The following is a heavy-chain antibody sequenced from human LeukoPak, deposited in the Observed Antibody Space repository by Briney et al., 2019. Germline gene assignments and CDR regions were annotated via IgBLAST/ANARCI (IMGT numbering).Heavy chain of an antibody. CDR3: ARVGEEYCSSTSCREYFDY. CDR1: GGSISSYY. J-gene: IGHJ4*02. V-gene: IGHV4-59*01. D-gene: IGHD2-2*01. Sequence: PSETLSLTCTVSGGSISSYYWSWLRQPPGKGLEWIVYIYYSGSTNYNPSLKSRVTISVDTSKNQFSLKLSSVTAADTAVYYCARVGEEYCSSTSCREYFDYWDQGTLVTVSS. CDR2: IYYSGST.